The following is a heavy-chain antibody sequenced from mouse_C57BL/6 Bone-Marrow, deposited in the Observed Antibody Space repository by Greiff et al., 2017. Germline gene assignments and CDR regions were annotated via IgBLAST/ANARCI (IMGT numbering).Heavy chain of an antibody. D-gene: IGHD1-1*01. CDR1: GYSFTDYN. CDR3: ASGTTVVANFDY. J-gene: IGHJ2*01. V-gene: IGHV1-39*01. Sequence: VQLQQSGPELVKPGASVKISCKASGYSFTDYNMNWVKQSNGKSLEWIGVINPNYGTTSYNQKVKGKATLTVDQSSSTAYMQLNRLTSEDTAVYDCASGTTVVANFDYWGQGTTLTVSS. CDR2: INPNYGTT.